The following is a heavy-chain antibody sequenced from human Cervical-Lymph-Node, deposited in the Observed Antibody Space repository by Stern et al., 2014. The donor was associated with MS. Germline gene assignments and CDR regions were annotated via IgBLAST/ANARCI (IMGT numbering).Heavy chain of an antibody. CDR3: AADGYSSSSPFDY. CDR2: IVVGSGNT. D-gene: IGHD6-6*01. CDR1: GFTFTSSA. V-gene: IGHV1-58*01. J-gene: IGHJ4*02. Sequence: QMQLVQSGPEVKKPGTSVKVSCKASGFTFTSSAVQWVRQARGPRLEWIGWIVVGSGNTNYAQKFQERVTITRDMSTSTAYMELSSLRSEDTAVYYCAADGYSSSSPFDYWGQGTLVTVSS.